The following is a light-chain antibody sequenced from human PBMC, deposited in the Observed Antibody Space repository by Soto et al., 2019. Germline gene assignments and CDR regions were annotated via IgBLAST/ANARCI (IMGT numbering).Light chain of an antibody. J-gene: IGKJ4*01. CDR3: QQCDNLPPT. V-gene: IGKV1-33*01. CDR1: QDVNNN. Sequence: DIQMTQSPSSLSASVGDRVTITCQASQDVNNNLSLYQQTSGKAPKLLIYGAYNLETGVQSRFTGSQSGTDFTFTTLSLQPEDVATYFCQQCDNLPPTFGGGTKVEI. CDR2: GAY.